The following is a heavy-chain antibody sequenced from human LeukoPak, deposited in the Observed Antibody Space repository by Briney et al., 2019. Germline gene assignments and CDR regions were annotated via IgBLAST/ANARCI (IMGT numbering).Heavy chain of an antibody. CDR2: ISSSSGAI. Sequence: PGGSLRLSCAASGFTFSSYEMNWVRQAPGKGLEWVSYISSSSGAIYYADSVKDRFTISRDNSKNTLYLQMNSLRAEDTAVYYCAKDFSRSVYGSAPYWGQGTLVTVSS. CDR3: AKDFSRSVYGSAPY. V-gene: IGHV3-48*03. J-gene: IGHJ4*02. CDR1: GFTFSSYE. D-gene: IGHD3-10*01.